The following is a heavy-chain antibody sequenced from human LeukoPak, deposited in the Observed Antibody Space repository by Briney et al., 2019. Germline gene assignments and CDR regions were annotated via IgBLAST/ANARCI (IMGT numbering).Heavy chain of an antibody. Sequence: GGSLRLSCAASGFTFSSYAMHWVRQAPGKGLEWVTVISHDGSNKYYADSVKGRFTISRDNSKNTLYLQMNSLRAEDTAVYYCARVPSSVPFTGSGEWVPRKYYNGMDVWGQGTTVTVSS. CDR2: ISHDGSNK. V-gene: IGHV3-30-3*01. CDR3: ARVPSSVPFTGSGEWVPRKYYNGMDV. CDR1: GFTFSSYA. D-gene: IGHD3-16*01. J-gene: IGHJ6*02.